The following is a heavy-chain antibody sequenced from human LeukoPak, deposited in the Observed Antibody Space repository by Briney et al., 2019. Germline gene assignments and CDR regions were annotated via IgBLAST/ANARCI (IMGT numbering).Heavy chain of an antibody. CDR3: ARHNGYSGYEFIDY. CDR2: IYYSGST. CDR1: GGSMSSYY. V-gene: IGHV4-59*08. Sequence: SETLSLTCTVSGGSMSSYYWSWIRQPPGKGLEWIGYIYYSGSTNYNPSLKSRVTISVDTSKNQFSLKLSSVTAADTAVYYCARHNGYSGYEFIDYWGQGTLVTVSS. D-gene: IGHD5-12*01. J-gene: IGHJ4*02.